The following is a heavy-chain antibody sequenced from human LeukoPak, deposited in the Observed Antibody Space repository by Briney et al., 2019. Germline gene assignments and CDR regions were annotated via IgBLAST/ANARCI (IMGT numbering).Heavy chain of an antibody. Sequence: GGSLRLSCAASGFAFDDYTMHWVRQAPGKGLEWVSLISWDGGSTYYGDSVKGRFTISRDNSKNSLYLQMNSLRTEDTALYYCAKDTSRGYNYYYYMDVWGKGTTVTVSS. D-gene: IGHD5-12*01. J-gene: IGHJ6*03. CDR1: GFAFDDYT. V-gene: IGHV3-43*01. CDR3: AKDTSRGYNYYYYMDV. CDR2: ISWDGGST.